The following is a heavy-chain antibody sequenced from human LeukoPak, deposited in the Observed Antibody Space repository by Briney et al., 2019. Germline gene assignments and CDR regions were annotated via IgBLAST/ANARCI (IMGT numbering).Heavy chain of an antibody. Sequence: SETLSLTCTVSGGSVSSGSYYWSWIRQPPGKGLEWIGYIYYSGSTNYNPSLKSRVTISVDTSKNQFSLKLSSVTAADTAVYYCARGAYDTSGYYNYYFDYWGQGTLVTVSS. D-gene: IGHD3-22*01. V-gene: IGHV4-61*01. CDR1: GGSVSSGSYY. CDR3: ARGAYDTSGYYNYYFDY. J-gene: IGHJ4*02. CDR2: IYYSGST.